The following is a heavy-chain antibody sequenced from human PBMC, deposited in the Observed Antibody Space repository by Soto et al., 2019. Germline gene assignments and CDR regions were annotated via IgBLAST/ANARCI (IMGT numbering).Heavy chain of an antibody. CDR3: AKAYYYGSELGDWFDP. J-gene: IGHJ5*02. CDR1: GFTFDDYA. CDR2: ISWNSGSI. V-gene: IGHV3-9*01. Sequence: VQLVESGGGLVQPGRSLRLSCAASGFTFDDYAMHWVRQAPGKGLEWVSGISWNSGSIGYADSVKGRFTISRDNAKNSLYLQMNSLRAEDTALYYCAKAYYYGSELGDWFDPWGQGTLVTVSS. D-gene: IGHD3-10*01.